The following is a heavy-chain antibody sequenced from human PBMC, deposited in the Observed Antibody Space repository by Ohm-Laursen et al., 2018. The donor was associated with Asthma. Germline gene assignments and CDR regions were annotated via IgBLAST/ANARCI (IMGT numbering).Heavy chain of an antibody. V-gene: IGHV3-21*01. Sequence: SLRLSCAASGYTFSRYSIHWVRQIPGKGLVWVASISTASSFIYYADSVRGRFTTSRDNARNSVYLQMNSLRAEDTALYYCARIGPEWELPGREYSLHHWGEGTLVTVSS. CDR1: GYTFSRYS. CDR2: ISTASSFI. CDR3: ARIGPEWELPGREYSLHH. J-gene: IGHJ1*01. D-gene: IGHD1-26*01.